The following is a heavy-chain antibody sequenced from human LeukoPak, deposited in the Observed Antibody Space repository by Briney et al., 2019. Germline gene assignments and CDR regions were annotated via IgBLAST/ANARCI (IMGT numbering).Heavy chain of an antibody. CDR3: ARVSVYYDSSGVGGVDY. D-gene: IGHD3-22*01. CDR1: GFTFSSYW. J-gene: IGHJ4*02. Sequence: PGGSLRLSCAASGFTFSSYWMHWVRQAPGKGLVWVSRINSDGSSTSYADSVKGRFTISRDNAKNTLYLQMNSLRAEDTAVYYCARVSVYYDSSGVGGVDYWGQGTLVTVYS. CDR2: INSDGSST. V-gene: IGHV3-74*01.